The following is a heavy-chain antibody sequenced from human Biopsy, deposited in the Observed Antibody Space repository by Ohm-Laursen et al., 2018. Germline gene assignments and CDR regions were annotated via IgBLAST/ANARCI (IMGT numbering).Heavy chain of an antibody. CDR3: AKAGDYGDYWDH. CDR2: FYAGGST. J-gene: IGHJ4*02. D-gene: IGHD4-17*01. CDR1: GFAVSTSY. Sequence: LSLTCAVSGFAVSTSYISWVRQAPGKGLEWVSLFYAGGSTAYGDSVRGRFTISRDTSKNTVDLQMNSLRAEDTAVYYCAKAGDYGDYWDHWGQGTPVTVSS. V-gene: IGHV3-53*01.